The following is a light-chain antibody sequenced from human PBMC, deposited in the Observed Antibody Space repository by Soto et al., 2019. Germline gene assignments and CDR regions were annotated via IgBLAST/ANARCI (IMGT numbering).Light chain of an antibody. Sequence: QSVLTQPPSASGSPGQSVTISCTGTSSDVGGYNYVTWYQQHPGEVPKVILYEVNKRPSGVPDRFSGFKSGNTASLTVSGLQTEDEADYYCVSHAGATTIFGTGTKLTVL. CDR3: VSHAGATTI. V-gene: IGLV2-8*01. CDR2: EVN. J-gene: IGLJ1*01. CDR1: SSDVGGYNY.